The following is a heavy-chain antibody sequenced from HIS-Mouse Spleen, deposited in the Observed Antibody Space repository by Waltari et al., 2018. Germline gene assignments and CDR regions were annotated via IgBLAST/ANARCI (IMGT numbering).Heavy chain of an antibody. CDR1: GVTFRSYG. CDR3: AKASSGWLDY. D-gene: IGHD6-19*01. J-gene: IGHJ4*02. V-gene: IGHV3-30*18. Sequence: VQLVESGGGVGQPGRSLRLSCAASGVTFRSYGRHWVRQGPGKGLKWWAVISYDGSNKYYADSVKGRFTISRDNSKNTLYLQMNSLRAEDTAVYYCAKASSGWLDYWGQGTLVTVSS. CDR2: ISYDGSNK.